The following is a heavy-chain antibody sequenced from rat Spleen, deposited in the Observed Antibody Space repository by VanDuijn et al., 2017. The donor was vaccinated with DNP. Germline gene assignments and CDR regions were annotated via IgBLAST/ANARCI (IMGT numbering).Heavy chain of an antibody. V-gene: IGHV4-2*01. CDR3: ARGPNYGGWPDYFDY. CDR2: SNKDSSII. Sequence: EVQVVESGGGLVQPGRSLKLSCAASGFNFNDYWMGWVRQAPGKGLEWIGGSNKDSSIINYTPSLKVKFTISRDNAQNILYLQMSKLGSEDTAIYYCARGPNYGGWPDYFDYWGQGVMVTVSS. D-gene: IGHD1-11*01. CDR1: GFNFNDYW. J-gene: IGHJ2*01.